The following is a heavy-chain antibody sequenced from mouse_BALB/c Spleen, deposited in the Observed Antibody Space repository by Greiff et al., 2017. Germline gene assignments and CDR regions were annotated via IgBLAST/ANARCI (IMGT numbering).Heavy chain of an antibody. V-gene: IGHV2-2*02. CDR1: GFSLTSYG. CDR2: IWSGGNT. CDR3: AEGAWCAY. J-gene: IGHJ3*01. Sequence: QVQLQQSGPGLVQPSQSLSITCTVSGFSLTSYGVHWVRQSPGKGLEWLGVIWSGGNTDYNAAFISRLSISKDNSKSQVFFKMNSLQANDTAIYYCAEGAWCAYWGQGTLVTVSA.